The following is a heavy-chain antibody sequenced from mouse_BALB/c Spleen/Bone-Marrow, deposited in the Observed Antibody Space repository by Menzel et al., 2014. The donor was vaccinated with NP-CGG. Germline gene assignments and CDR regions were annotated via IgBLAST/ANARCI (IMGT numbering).Heavy chain of an antibody. J-gene: IGHJ3*01. V-gene: IGHV14-3*02. CDR1: GFNIKDTY. CDR2: IDPANYNT. Sequence: DVKLQESGAELVKPGASVKLSCTASGFNIKDTYMHWVKQRPEQGLEWIGRIDPANYNTKYDPKFQGKATITADTSSNTAYLQLCSLTSEDTAVYYCARNSMAYWGQGTLVTVSA. CDR3: ARNSMAY.